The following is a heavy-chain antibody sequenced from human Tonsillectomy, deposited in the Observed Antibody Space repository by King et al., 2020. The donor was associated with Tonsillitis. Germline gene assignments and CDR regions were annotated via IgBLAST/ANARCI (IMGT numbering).Heavy chain of an antibody. CDR2: ISGSGGST. CDR3: AKGPLYYYDSSGYYADY. D-gene: IGHD3-22*01. CDR1: GFTFSSYA. J-gene: IGHJ4*02. Sequence: VQLVESGGGLVQPGGSLRLSCAASGFTFSSYAMSWVRQAPGKGLEWVSAISGSGGSTYYADSVKGRFTISRDNSQNTLYLQMNSLRAEDTAVYYCAKGPLYYYDSSGYYADYWGQGTLVTVSS. V-gene: IGHV3-23*04.